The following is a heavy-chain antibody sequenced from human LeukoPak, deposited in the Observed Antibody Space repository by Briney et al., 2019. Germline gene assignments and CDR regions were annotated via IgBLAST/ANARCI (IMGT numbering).Heavy chain of an antibody. CDR2: ISGSGGST. D-gene: IGHD2-8*01. V-gene: IGHV3-23*01. J-gene: IGHJ4*02. CDR1: GFTFSSYA. CDR3: ATTPLMDCTDGVCYHFDY. Sequence: PGGSLRLSCAASGFTFSSYAMTWVRQAPGKGLEWVSAISGSGGSTYYADSVKGRFTISRDNSKSTLYLQVNSLRAEDTAVYYCATTPLMDCTDGVCYHFDYWGQGTLVTVSS.